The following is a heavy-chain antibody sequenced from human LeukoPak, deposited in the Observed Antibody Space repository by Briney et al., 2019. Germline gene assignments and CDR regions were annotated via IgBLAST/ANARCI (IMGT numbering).Heavy chain of an antibody. V-gene: IGHV3-21*01. CDR2: ISSSSSYI. J-gene: IGHJ6*02. CDR3: ARLRPRWTQYV. D-gene: IGHD3/OR15-3a*01. Sequence: GGSLRLSCVASGFTFSNSNVNWVRQAPGKGLEWVSSISSSSSYIYYGDSVKGRFTISRDNAKNSLFLQTNSLRAEDTAAYFCARLRPRWTQYVWGQGGTLSVSS. CDR1: GFTFSNSN.